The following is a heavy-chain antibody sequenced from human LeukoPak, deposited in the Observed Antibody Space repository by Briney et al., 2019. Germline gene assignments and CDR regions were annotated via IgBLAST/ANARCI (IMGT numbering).Heavy chain of an antibody. V-gene: IGHV4-39*01. CDR3: ARHVRSGGTGYFDH. CDR1: GGSISSSSYY. D-gene: IGHD2-15*01. Sequence: PSETLSLTCTVSGGSISSSSYYWGWIRQPPGKGLEWIGSIYYSGSTYYNPSLKSRVTISVDTSKNQFSLKLSSVTAADAVVYYCARHVRSGGTGYFDHWGQGTLVTVSS. CDR2: IYYSGST. J-gene: IGHJ4*02.